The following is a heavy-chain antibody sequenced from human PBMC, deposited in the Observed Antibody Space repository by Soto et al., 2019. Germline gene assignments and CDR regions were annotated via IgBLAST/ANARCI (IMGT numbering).Heavy chain of an antibody. CDR2: INPNSGGT. J-gene: IGHJ5*02. CDR1: GYTFTGYY. Sequence: ASVKVSCKASGYTFTGYYMHWVRQAPGQGLEWMGWINPNSGGTNYAQKFQGRVTMTRDTSISTAYMELSRLRSDDTAVYYCAREYYDSSVVDPWGQGTTVTVSS. V-gene: IGHV1-2*02. CDR3: AREYYDSSVVDP. D-gene: IGHD3-22*01.